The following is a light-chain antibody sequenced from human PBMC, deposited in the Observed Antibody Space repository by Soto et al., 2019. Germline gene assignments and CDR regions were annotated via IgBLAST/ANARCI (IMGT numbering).Light chain of an antibody. CDR3: SSYAGDNNLV. CDR2: DVT. Sequence: QSAVTQPRSVSGSPGQSVTISCTGTISDVGGYNYVSWYQHHPGKAPKLLISDVTKRPSWVPDRFSGPKSGNTASLTISDLQAEDEADYYCSSYAGDNNLVFGGGTKVTV. CDR1: ISDVGGYNY. V-gene: IGLV2-11*01. J-gene: IGLJ2*01.